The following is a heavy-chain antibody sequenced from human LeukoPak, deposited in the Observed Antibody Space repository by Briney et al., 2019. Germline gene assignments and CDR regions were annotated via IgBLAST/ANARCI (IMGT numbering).Heavy chain of an antibody. CDR3: ATVAGTTWDENWFDP. CDR1: GHTLTEIS. D-gene: IGHD1-7*01. Sequence: ASVTVSCKVSGHTLTEISIHWVRQAPGKGLEWMGGLDPEDGETLYAQKFQGRVTMTEDTSTDTAYMELSSLRSDDTAVYYCATVAGTTWDENWFDPWGQGTLVTVSS. CDR2: LDPEDGET. V-gene: IGHV1-24*01. J-gene: IGHJ5*02.